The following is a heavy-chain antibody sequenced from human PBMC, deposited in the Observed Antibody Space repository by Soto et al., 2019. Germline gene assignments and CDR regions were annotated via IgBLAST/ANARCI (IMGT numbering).Heavy chain of an antibody. Sequence: QVQLQESGPGLVKPSETLSLTCTVSGVSVTSATHYWGWVRQHPGKGLEWIGYVYYIGSTIYNPSLKSRLTLSLDTSKNQVSLKLHSVTAADTAVYYCAREAPDDFDYWGQGTLVTVSS. CDR1: GVSVTSATHY. CDR3: AREAPDDFDY. V-gene: IGHV4-61*01. J-gene: IGHJ4*02. CDR2: VYYIGST.